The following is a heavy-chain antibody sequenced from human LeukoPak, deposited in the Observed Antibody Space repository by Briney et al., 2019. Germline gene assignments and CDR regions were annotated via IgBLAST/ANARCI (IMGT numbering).Heavy chain of an antibody. CDR3: ARSNIAIRRGDNWFDP. CDR2: IHPYSGGT. CDR1: GSTSTGYY. J-gene: IGHJ5*02. D-gene: IGHD6-6*01. V-gene: IGHV1-2*02. Sequence: ASVEVSCKASGSTSTGYYMHWLRQPPGQGLEWMGWIHPYSGGTNYAQKFQGRVTLTRDTSISTAYMELKRLRSDDTAVYYCARSNIAIRRGDNWFDPWGQGTLVTVSS.